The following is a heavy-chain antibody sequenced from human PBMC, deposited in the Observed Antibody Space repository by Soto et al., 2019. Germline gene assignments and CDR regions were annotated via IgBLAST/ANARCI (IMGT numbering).Heavy chain of an antibody. J-gene: IGHJ4*02. CDR2: INHSGST. CDR3: ARVAMGDY. V-gene: IGHV4-34*01. D-gene: IGHD2-2*01. CDR1: GGSFSGYY. Sequence: ETLSLTCAVYGGSFSGYYWSWIRQPPGKGLEWIGEINHSGSTNYNPSLKSRVTISVDTSKNQFSLKLSPVTAADTAVYYCARVAMGDYWGQGTLVTVSS.